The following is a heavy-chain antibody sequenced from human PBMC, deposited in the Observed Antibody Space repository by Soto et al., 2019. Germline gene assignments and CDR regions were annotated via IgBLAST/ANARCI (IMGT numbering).Heavy chain of an antibody. J-gene: IGHJ4*02. V-gene: IGHV1-69*13. CDR2: IIPIFGTA. CDR3: ARSGYDDYGDYYFDY. Sequence: SVKVSCKASGGTFSSYAISWVRQAPGQGLEWMGGIIPIFGTANYAQKFQGRVTITADESTSTAYMELSSLRSEDTAVYYCARSGYDDYGDYYFDYWGQGTLVTVSS. CDR1: GGTFSSYA. D-gene: IGHD4-17*01.